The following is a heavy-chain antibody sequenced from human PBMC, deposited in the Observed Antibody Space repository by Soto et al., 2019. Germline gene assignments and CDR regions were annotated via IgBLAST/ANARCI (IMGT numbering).Heavy chain of an antibody. D-gene: IGHD3-16*01. CDR3: ARDGNYDYIWGSYPIDAFDI. CDR2: INSDGSST. Sequence: EVQLVESGGGLVQPGGSLRLSCAASGFTFSSYWMHWVRQAPGKGLVWVSRINSDGSSTSYADSVKGRFTISRDNAKNTLYLQMNSLRAEDTAVYYCARDGNYDYIWGSYPIDAFDIWGQGTMVTVSS. J-gene: IGHJ3*02. V-gene: IGHV3-74*01. CDR1: GFTFSSYW.